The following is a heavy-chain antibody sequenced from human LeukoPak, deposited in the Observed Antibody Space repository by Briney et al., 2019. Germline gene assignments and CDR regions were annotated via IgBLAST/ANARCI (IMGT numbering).Heavy chain of an antibody. J-gene: IGHJ4*02. V-gene: IGHV4-4*07. Sequence: SETLSLTCSVSGSSISDFSWSWIRQPAGKGLEWIGRIYTSGNTNSNPSLKSRVTMSLDASKNQFSLELSSVTAADTAVYYCARNSGDYWGQGTLVTVSS. CDR3: ARNSGDY. CDR1: GSSISDFS. CDR2: IYTSGNT. D-gene: IGHD4-23*01.